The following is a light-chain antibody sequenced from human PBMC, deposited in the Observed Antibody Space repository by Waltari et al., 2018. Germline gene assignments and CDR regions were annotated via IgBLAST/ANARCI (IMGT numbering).Light chain of an antibody. Sequence: DIVLTQSPGTLSVSRGERGTLSSRARQSLTRHVAWYQQKLGQAPRVLIYAVSTRATGVPARFSGGGSGTEFTLTIDSLQSEDFAVYVCQPYSKWPLPLGGGTKVEIK. CDR3: QPYSKWPLP. CDR2: AVS. J-gene: IGKJ4*01. V-gene: IGKV3-15*01. CDR1: QSLTRH.